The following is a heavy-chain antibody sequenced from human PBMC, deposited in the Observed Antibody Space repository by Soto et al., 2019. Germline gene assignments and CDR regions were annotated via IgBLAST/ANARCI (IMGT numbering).Heavy chain of an antibody. CDR1: GFSVSSTY. J-gene: IGHJ4*02. CDR3: AKRLTTVTTVFDG. V-gene: IGHV3-53*01. D-gene: IGHD4-17*01. CDR2: IYSNGNT. Sequence: PGGSLRLSCAASGFSVSSTYMTWVRQAPGKGLEWVSVIYSNGNTYYADSVKGRFTISRDKSRNTLYLQMNSLRAEDTAIYYCAKRLTTVTTVFDGWGQGTLVPVAS.